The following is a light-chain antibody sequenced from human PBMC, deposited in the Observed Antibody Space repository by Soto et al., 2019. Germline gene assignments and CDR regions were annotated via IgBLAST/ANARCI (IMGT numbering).Light chain of an antibody. CDR3: QQSYSVPPIT. CDR1: QSISSY. CDR2: AAS. J-gene: IGKJ5*01. Sequence: DIQMTQSPSSLSASVGDRVTITCRASQSISSYLNWYQQKPGKAPKLLIYAASSLQSGVPLRFNGSGSGTEFTLTISSLQPEDFATYYCQQSYSVPPITFGQGTRLEIK. V-gene: IGKV1-39*01.